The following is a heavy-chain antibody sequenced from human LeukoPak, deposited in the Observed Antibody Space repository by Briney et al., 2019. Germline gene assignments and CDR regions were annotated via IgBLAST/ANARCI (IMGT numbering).Heavy chain of an antibody. Sequence: GASVTVSCKASGGTFSSYAISWVRQAPGQGLEWMGGIIPIFGTANYAQKFQGRVTITADESTSTAYMELSSLRSEDTAVYYCARLLSHGGSGSYFFSNYYYMDVWGKGTTVTISS. CDR3: ARLLSHGGSGSYFFSNYYYMDV. D-gene: IGHD3-10*01. J-gene: IGHJ6*03. V-gene: IGHV1-69*13. CDR1: GGTFSSYA. CDR2: IIPIFGTA.